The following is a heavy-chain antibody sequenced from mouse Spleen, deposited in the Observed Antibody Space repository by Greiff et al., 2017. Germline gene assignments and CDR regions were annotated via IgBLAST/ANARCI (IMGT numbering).Heavy chain of an antibody. CDR1: GFSLTSYG. CDR3: ARERILPAMDY. J-gene: IGHJ4*01. Sequence: VMLVESGPGLVAPSQSLSITCTVSGFSLTSYGVHWVRQPPGKGLEWLGVIWAGGSTNYNSALMSRLSISKDNSKSQVFLKMNSLQTDDTAMYYCARERILPAMDYWGQGTSVTVSS. CDR2: IWAGGST. V-gene: IGHV2-9*02.